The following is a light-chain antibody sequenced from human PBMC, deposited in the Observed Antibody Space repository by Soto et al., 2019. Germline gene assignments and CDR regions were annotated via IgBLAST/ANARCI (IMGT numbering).Light chain of an antibody. CDR3: QQYGGSPQT. CDR1: QSVASNQ. CDR2: GVF. V-gene: IGKV3-20*01. Sequence: EIVLTQSPDTLSLSPGERATLSCRASQSVASNQLAWYQHKSGQAPRRLIHGVFTRANGIPDRFSGSGSGTDFTRTISRLEPEEFALYDCQQYGGSPQTFGQGTKVEIK. J-gene: IGKJ1*01.